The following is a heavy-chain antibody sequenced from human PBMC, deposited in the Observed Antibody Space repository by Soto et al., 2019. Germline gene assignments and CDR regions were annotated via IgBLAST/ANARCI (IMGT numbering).Heavy chain of an antibody. CDR3: ARESEDLTSNFDY. CDR1: GFTFTRYS. Sequence: RGSLRLSCSASGFTFTRYSMNWCRQAPGKGLEWVSSISSTTNYIYYGDSMKGRFTISRDNAKNSLYLEMNSLRAEDTAVYYCARESEDLTSNFDYWGQGTLVTVSS. V-gene: IGHV3-21*06. CDR2: ISSTTNYI. J-gene: IGHJ4*02.